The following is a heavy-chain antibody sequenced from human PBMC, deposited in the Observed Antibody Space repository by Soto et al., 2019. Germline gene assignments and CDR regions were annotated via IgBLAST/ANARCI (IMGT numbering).Heavy chain of an antibody. D-gene: IGHD6-13*01. CDR2: INHSGST. CDR1: GGSFSGYY. J-gene: IGHJ4*02. CDR3: ARLYPPLRGSSWLDY. V-gene: IGHV4-34*01. Sequence: QVQLQQWGAVLLKPSETLSLTCAVYGGSFSGYYWSWIRQPPGKGLEWIGEINHSGSTNYNPSLNSRVTISVDTSNNQLSLKLSSVTAADTAVYYCARLYPPLRGSSWLDYWGQGTQVPVSS.